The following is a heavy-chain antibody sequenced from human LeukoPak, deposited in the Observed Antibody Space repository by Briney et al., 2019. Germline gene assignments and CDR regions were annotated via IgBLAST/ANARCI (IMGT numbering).Heavy chain of an antibody. CDR2: IKGDGSVK. CDR1: RFIFSSYW. CDR3: ARRGLHDY. D-gene: IGHD5/OR15-5a*01. Sequence: GGSLRLSCATSRFIFSSYWMTWVRRTPGKGLEWVASIKGDGSVKNYVDSVKGRFTISRDNAKNSVFLQMDSLRVEDTALYYCARRGLHDYWGQGTLVTVSS. V-gene: IGHV3-7*03. J-gene: IGHJ4*02.